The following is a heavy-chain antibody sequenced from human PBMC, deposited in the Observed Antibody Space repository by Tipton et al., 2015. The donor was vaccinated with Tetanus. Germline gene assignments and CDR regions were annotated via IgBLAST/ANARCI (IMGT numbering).Heavy chain of an antibody. CDR1: DESISSSSYY. D-gene: IGHD4-17*01. Sequence: LRLSCTVSDESISSSSYYWGWIRHHPGRGLEWIGYIYYRGSIHYNPSPQSRVFISLDTSANQFSLKLNSVTAADTAVYYCARGGNEYGDPPDYWGRGTLVTASS. V-gene: IGHV4-31*02. CDR2: IYYRGSI. J-gene: IGHJ4*02. CDR3: ARGGNEYGDPPDY.